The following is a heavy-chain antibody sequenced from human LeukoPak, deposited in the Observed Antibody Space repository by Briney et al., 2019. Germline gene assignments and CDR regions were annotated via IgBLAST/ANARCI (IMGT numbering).Heavy chain of an antibody. V-gene: IGHV4-38-2*01. CDR2: IYHSGST. CDR3: AGGLAYCSSTSCHDY. J-gene: IGHJ4*02. Sequence: PSETLSLTCAVSGYSISSGYYWGWIPQPPGKGLEWIGSIYHSGSTYYNPSLKSRVTISVDTSKNQFSLKLSSVTAADTAVYYCAGGLAYCSSTSCHDYWGQGTLVTVSS. D-gene: IGHD2-2*01. CDR1: GYSISSGYY.